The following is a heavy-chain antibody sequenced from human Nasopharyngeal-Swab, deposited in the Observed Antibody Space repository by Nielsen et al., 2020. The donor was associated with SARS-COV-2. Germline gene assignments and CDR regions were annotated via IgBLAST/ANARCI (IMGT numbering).Heavy chain of an antibody. V-gene: IGHV4-31*02. Sequence: LRLPCTVSGGSISSDNYFWSWIRQRPGKGLEWIGYIHYTGKTYYNPSLESRLTISLDTSRNQFSLMLRSVTAADTAVYYCAREVINQAVSDAFDFWGQGTMVTVSS. CDR3: AREVINQAVSDAFDF. CDR2: IHYTGKT. CDR1: GGSISSDNYF. J-gene: IGHJ3*01. D-gene: IGHD3-16*02.